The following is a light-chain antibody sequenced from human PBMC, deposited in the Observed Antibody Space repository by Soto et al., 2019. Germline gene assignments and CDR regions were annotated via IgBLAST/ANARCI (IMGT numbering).Light chain of an antibody. Sequence: QSVLTQPPSVSGAPGHRVTISCTGSDSSIGAGYDVHWYQQLPGTPPKVLIYGNSNRPSGVPDRFSASKSGTSASLAITGRQAEDEADYYCQSYDNRLSGSYVFGSGTKLTVL. J-gene: IGLJ1*01. CDR2: GNS. V-gene: IGLV1-40*01. CDR3: QSYDNRLSGSYV. CDR1: DSSIGAGYD.